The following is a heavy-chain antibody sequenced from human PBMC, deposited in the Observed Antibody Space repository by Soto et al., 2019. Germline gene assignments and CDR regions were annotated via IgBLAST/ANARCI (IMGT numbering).Heavy chain of an antibody. J-gene: IGHJ4*02. Sequence: LRLSCTASGFTFSSYGMHWVRQAPGKGLEWVAVISYDGSNKYYADSVKGRFTISRDNSKNTLYLQMNSLRAEDTAVYYCAGGSLFDYWGQGTLVTVSS. D-gene: IGHD1-26*01. CDR2: ISYDGSNK. CDR1: GFTFSSYG. V-gene: IGHV3-30*03. CDR3: AGGSLFDY.